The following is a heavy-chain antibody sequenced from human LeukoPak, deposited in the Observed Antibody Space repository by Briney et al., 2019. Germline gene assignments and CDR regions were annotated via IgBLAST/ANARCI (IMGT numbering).Heavy chain of an antibody. CDR1: GYTFTGYY. CDR3: ARDWDEGIRSYNWFDP. V-gene: IGHV1-2*02. CDR2: INPNSGGT. D-gene: IGHD5-18*01. Sequence: VASVKVSCKASGYTFTGYYMHWVRQAPGQGLEWMGWINPNSGGTNYAQKFQGRVTMTRDTSISTAYMELSRLRSDDTAVYYCARDWDEGIRSYNWFDPWGQGTLVTVSS. J-gene: IGHJ5*02.